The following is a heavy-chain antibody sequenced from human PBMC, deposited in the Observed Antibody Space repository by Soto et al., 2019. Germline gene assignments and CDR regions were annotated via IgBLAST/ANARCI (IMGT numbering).Heavy chain of an antibody. Sequence: ASVKVSCKASGYTFSTYSMHWVRQAPGHSLEWMGWINGATGQTRSSQRFQDRVTITRDTSASTAYMELSGLRSGDTAVYYCAMVYGDYELWEYDYWGQGTLVTVSS. D-gene: IGHD4-17*01. CDR3: AMVYGDYELWEYDY. CDR1: GYTFSTYS. J-gene: IGHJ4*02. V-gene: IGHV1-3*01. CDR2: INGATGQT.